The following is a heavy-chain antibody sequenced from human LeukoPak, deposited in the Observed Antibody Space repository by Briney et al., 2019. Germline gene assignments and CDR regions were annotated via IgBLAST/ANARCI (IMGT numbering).Heavy chain of an antibody. Sequence: GASVKVSCKASGYTFTGYYMHWVRQAPGQGLELMGWINPNSGGTNYAQKFQGRVTMTRDTSISTAYMELSRLRSDDTAVYYCARDSLSGAAAGGFDYWGQGTLVTVSS. CDR3: ARDSLSGAAAGGFDY. D-gene: IGHD6-13*01. J-gene: IGHJ4*02. CDR1: GYTFTGYY. CDR2: INPNSGGT. V-gene: IGHV1-2*02.